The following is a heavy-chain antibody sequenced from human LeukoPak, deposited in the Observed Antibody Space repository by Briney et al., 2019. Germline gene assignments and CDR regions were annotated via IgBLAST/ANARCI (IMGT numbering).Heavy chain of an antibody. CDR1: GGSISSRDYY. CDR2: IFSTGST. Sequence: SETLSLTCTVSGGSISSRDYYWGWIRQPPGKGLEWLGTIFSTGSTYYNPSLKSRVTMSVDTSKNQFSLNLSSVTAADTAVYYCARHDIYYDNSGSKRTYFDYWGQETLVTVSS. D-gene: IGHD3-22*01. CDR3: ARHDIYYDNSGSKRTYFDY. V-gene: IGHV4-39*01. J-gene: IGHJ4*02.